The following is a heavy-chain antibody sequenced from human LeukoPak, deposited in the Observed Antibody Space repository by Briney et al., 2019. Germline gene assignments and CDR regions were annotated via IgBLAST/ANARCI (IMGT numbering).Heavy chain of an antibody. Sequence: ASVKVSREASGYTFTSYGISWVRQAPGQGLEWMGWISAYNGNTNYAQKLQGRVTMTTDTSTSTAYMELRSLRSDDTAVYYCARTGLTTYYDILTGPIDYWGQGTLVTVSS. CDR1: GYTFTSYG. J-gene: IGHJ4*02. CDR3: ARTGLTTYYDILTGPIDY. D-gene: IGHD3-9*01. V-gene: IGHV1-18*01. CDR2: ISAYNGNT.